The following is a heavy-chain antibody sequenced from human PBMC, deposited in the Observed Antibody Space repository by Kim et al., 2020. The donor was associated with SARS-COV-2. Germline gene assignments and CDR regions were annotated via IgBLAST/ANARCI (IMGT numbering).Heavy chain of an antibody. J-gene: IGHJ4*02. CDR3: ARDRNGIGGYFDY. Sequence: YADSVKGRFTISRDNSKNTLYLQMNSLRAEDSAVYYCARDRNGIGGYFDYWGQGTLVTVSS. D-gene: IGHD3-10*01. V-gene: IGHV3-33*01.